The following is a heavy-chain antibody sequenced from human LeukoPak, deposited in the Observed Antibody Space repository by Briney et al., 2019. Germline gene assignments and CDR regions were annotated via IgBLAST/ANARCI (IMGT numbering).Heavy chain of an antibody. CDR1: GGTFSSYA. J-gene: IGHJ5*02. D-gene: IGHD5-24*01. Sequence: GASVKVSCKASGGTFSSYAISWVRQAPGQGLEWMGGIIPIFGTANYAQKFQGRVTITADKSTSTAYMELSSLRSEDTAVYYCASAKMATIGTRFDPWGQGTLVTVSS. V-gene: IGHV1-69*06. CDR2: IIPIFGTA. CDR3: ASAKMATIGTRFDP.